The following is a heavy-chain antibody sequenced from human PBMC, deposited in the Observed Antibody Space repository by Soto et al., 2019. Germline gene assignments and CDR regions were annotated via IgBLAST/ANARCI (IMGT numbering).Heavy chain of an antibody. CDR3: AKEPKIQLWLHHFDY. CDR1: GFTFSNYG. V-gene: IGHV3-30*18. CDR2: ISHDGSNT. Sequence: QVQLVQSGGNVVQPGRSLRLSCAASGFTFSNYGMHWVRQAPGKGLEWLAFISHDGSNTYYADSVKGRFTISRDNSKNTLYLQMNSLRAEDTAVFYCAKEPKIQLWLHHFDYWGQGTLVTVSS. J-gene: IGHJ4*02. D-gene: IGHD5-18*01.